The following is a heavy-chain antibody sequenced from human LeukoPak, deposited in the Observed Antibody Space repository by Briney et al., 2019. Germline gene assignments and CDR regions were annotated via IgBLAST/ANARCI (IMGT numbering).Heavy chain of an antibody. CDR3: ASWGRAAAGTPY. V-gene: IGHV4-39*01. CDR2: IYYHENT. D-gene: IGHD6-13*01. J-gene: IGHJ4*02. Sequence: SETLSLTCTVSGGSISSSSDYWGWIRQAPGKGLEWIGSIYYHENTYYNSSLKSRVTISVDTSKNQFSLKLNSVTAADTAVYYCASWGRAAAGTPYWGQGTLVTVSS. CDR1: GGSISSSSDY.